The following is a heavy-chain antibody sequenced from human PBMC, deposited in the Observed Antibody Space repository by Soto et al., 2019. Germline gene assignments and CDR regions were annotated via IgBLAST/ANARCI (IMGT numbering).Heavy chain of an antibody. CDR1: EGTFNSYA. V-gene: IGHV1-69*01. J-gene: IGHJ4*02. Sequence: QAQVVQSGAEVRKPGSSVKLSCKASEGTFNSYAIAWVRQAPGQGLEWMGGIIPYYNTLNYAQKFQDRVTISADDSTNTVYMVLSSLRYDDTAVYFCASVASRWYPYFVDSWAQGTLVTVSS. D-gene: IGHD6-13*01. CDR3: ASVASRWYPYFVDS. CDR2: IIPYYNTL.